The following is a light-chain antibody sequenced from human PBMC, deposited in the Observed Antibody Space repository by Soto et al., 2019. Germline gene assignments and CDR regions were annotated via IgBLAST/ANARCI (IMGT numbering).Light chain of an antibody. CDR2: DVS. J-gene: IGKJ1*01. CDR1: ESVTDY. V-gene: IGKV3-11*01. CDR3: QQRSDWPRT. Sequence: EIVLTQSPATLSLSPGERGTLSCRASESVTDYLAWYQQKPGQAPRLLVYDVSNRAAGIPTRFSGGGSGTDFTLTISNVEPEDFAVYYCQQRSDWPRTFGQGTKVDIK.